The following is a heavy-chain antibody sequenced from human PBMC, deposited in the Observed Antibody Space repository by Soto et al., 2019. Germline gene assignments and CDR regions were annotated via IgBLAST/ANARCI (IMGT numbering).Heavy chain of an antibody. D-gene: IGHD2-2*01. CDR2: IIPIFGTA. CDR3: SSSAPKSQDIVVVPAAMSSSSLGY. Sequence: QVQLVQSGAEVQKPGSSVKVSCKASGGTFSSYAISWVRQAPGQGLEWMGGIIPIFGTANYAQKFQGRVTITADESTSTAYMELSSLRSEDTAVYYCSSSAPKSQDIVVVPAAMSSSSLGYWGQGTLVTVSS. J-gene: IGHJ4*02. CDR1: GGTFSSYA. V-gene: IGHV1-69*01.